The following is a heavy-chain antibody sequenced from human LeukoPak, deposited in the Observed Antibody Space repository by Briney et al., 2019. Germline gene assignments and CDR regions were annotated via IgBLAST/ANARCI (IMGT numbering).Heavy chain of an antibody. Sequence: ASVKVSCKASGYTFTGYYMHWVRQAPGQGLEWMGWINPNSGGTNYAQKFQGRVTMTRDTSISTAYMELSRLRSDDTAVYYCARDLIGSSPDYYYYMDVWGKGTTVTVSS. V-gene: IGHV1-2*02. CDR1: GYTFTGYY. CDR2: INPNSGGT. D-gene: IGHD6-6*01. CDR3: ARDLIGSSPDYYYYMDV. J-gene: IGHJ6*03.